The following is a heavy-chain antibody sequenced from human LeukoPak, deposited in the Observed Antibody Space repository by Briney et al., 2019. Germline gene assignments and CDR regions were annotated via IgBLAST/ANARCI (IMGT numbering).Heavy chain of an antibody. CDR3: ARDLGTMVRGVISPDGY. Sequence: SQTLSLTCTVSGGSISSGDYYWSWIRQPPGKGLEWIGYTYYSGGTYYNPSLKSRVTISVDKSKNQFSLKLSSVTAADTAVYYCARDLGTMVRGVISPDGYWGQGTLVTVSS. V-gene: IGHV4-30-4*01. CDR1: GGSISSGDYY. D-gene: IGHD3-10*01. J-gene: IGHJ4*02. CDR2: TYYSGGT.